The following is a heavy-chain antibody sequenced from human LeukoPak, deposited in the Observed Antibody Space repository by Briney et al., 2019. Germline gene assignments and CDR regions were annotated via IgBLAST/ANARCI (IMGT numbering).Heavy chain of an antibody. CDR2: TSGGGGST. CDR1: GFTFSSYD. J-gene: IGHJ4*02. D-gene: IGHD3-16*01. Sequence: GGSLRLSCAASGFTFSSYDMSWVRQAPGKGPEWVSTTSGGGGSTYYADSVKGRFTVSRDSSKNTVYLQMRNLRADDTAIYYCARLPWVDVSRVWGQGTVVTVSS. V-gene: IGHV3-23*01. CDR3: ARLPWVDVSRV.